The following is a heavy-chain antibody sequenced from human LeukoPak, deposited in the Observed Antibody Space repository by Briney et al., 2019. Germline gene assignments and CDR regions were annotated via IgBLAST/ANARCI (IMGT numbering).Heavy chain of an antibody. Sequence: QSGGSLRLSCAASGFTFDDYAMHWVRQAPGKGLEWVSGISWNSGSIGYADSVKGRFTIFRDNAKNSLYLQMNSLRAEDTALYYCAKDVYGSGSYPDYWGQGTLVTVSS. CDR2: ISWNSGSI. CDR3: AKDVYGSGSYPDY. J-gene: IGHJ4*02. CDR1: GFTFDDYA. D-gene: IGHD3-10*01. V-gene: IGHV3-9*01.